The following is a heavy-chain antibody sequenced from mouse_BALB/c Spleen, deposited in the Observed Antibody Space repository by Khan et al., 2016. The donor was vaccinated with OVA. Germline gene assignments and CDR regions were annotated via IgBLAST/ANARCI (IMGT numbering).Heavy chain of an antibody. CDR2: ISSGGST. V-gene: IGHV5-6-5*01. D-gene: IGHD2-14*01. CDR1: GFTFSSYV. Sequence: EVELVESGGGSVKPGGSLKLSCAVSGFTFSSYVMSWVRQTPEKRLEWVASISSGGSTYYSDSVKGRITISRDNARNIVYLQMSRLRSEDMAMYYCAREAYRYDEYYFDYWGQGTTLTVSS. CDR3: AREAYRYDEYYFDY. J-gene: IGHJ2*01.